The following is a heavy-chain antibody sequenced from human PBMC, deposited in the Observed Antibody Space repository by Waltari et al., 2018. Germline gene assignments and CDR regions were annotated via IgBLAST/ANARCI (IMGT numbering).Heavy chain of an antibody. CDR1: GYTFTSYA. V-gene: IGHV7-4-1*02. J-gene: IGHJ5*02. Sequence: QVQLVQSGSELKKPGASVKVSCKASGYTFTSYAMNWVRQAPGQGLEWMGGINTSTGNPTDAQSFTGRFVVSLATSVSTAYLQISSLKAEDTAVYYCARDSPIVVVIAKGVWFDPWGQGTLVTVSS. CDR2: INTSTGNP. D-gene: IGHD2-21*01. CDR3: ARDSPIVVVIAKGVWFDP.